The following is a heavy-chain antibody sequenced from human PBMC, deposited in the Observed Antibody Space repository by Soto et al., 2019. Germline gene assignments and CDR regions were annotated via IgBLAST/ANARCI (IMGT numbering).Heavy chain of an antibody. CDR3: AKDTYYHDSSGYYVFDH. J-gene: IGHJ4*02. D-gene: IGHD3-22*01. CDR2: IYHSGST. CDR1: GGSISSGGYS. Sequence: SETLSLTCAVSGGSISSGGYSWSWIRQPPGKGLEWIGYIYHSGSTYYNSSLKSRVTISVDRSKNQFSLKLSSVTAADTALYYCAKDTYYHDSSGYYVFDHWGQGTLVTVSS. V-gene: IGHV4-30-2*01.